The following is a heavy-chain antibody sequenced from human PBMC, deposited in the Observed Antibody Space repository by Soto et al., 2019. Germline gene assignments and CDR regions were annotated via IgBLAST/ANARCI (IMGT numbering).Heavy chain of an antibody. J-gene: IGHJ4*02. CDR3: IQGYFYDA. D-gene: IGHD3-22*01. V-gene: IGHV3-23*01. CDR1: GFTFSGYA. Sequence: EVQLLESGGGLVQPGGSLRLSCAAFGFTFSGYAMSWVRQAPGKGLEWVSSISNSGDRTFYADSVEGRFTISRDNSKNTLYLEMNSLRAGDTAIYYCIQGYFYDAWGQGTLVTVSS. CDR2: ISNSGDRT.